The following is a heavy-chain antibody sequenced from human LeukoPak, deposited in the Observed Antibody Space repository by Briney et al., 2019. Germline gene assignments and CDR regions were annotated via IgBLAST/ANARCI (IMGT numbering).Heavy chain of an antibody. CDR3: AKVGDGHCSTTSCYGWFDP. V-gene: IGHV3-23*01. CDR2: IRASGATT. CDR1: GFTFGNNA. J-gene: IGHJ5*02. D-gene: IGHD2-2*01. Sequence: PGGSLRLSCAASGFTFGNNAMRCARHAPGKGLEWVSAIRASGATTSYPDSVEGRFTISRDNSKNTRYVEMNSLRAEDTAVYYCAKVGDGHCSTTSCYGWFDPWGQGTLVTVSS.